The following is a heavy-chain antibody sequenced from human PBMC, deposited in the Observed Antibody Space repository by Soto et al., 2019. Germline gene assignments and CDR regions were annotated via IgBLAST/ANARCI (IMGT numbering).Heavy chain of an antibody. CDR3: ARDFAIRLGDLAPPDD. D-gene: IGHD3-16*01. CDR2: ISHDGSKK. J-gene: IGHJ4*02. V-gene: IGHV3-30*03. CDR1: GFTFSTYG. Sequence: QEQLVESGGGVVQPGGSLRLSCAASGFTFSTYGMHWVRQAPGKGLEWVAVISHDGSKKYYADSVKGRFTISRDNSKNILYLQMNSLRIEDTAVYYCARDFAIRLGDLAPPDDWGQGTLVTVSS.